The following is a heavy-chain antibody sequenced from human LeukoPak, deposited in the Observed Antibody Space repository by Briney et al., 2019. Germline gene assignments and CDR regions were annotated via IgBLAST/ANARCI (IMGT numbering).Heavy chain of an antibody. J-gene: IGHJ6*03. CDR3: ASTFSSWYYYYMDV. CDR1: GGSISSSSFY. CDR2: IYSSGST. V-gene: IGHV4-61*09. Sequence: SETLSLTCTVSGGSISSSSFYWSWIRQPAKKGLEWIGHIYSSGSTKYNPSLKSRVTISADTSKNQFSLKLSSVTTADTAVYYCASTFSSWYYYYMDVWGKGTTVTVSS.